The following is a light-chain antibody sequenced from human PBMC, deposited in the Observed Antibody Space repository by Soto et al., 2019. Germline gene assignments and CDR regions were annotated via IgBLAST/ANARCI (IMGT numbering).Light chain of an antibody. V-gene: IGLV4-69*01. CDR1: SGHSSYA. CDR2: LNSDGSH. CDR3: QTWGTGIHV. J-gene: IGLJ1*01. Sequence: QLVLTQSPSASASLVASVKLTCTLISGHSSYAIAWHQQQPEKGPRYLMKLNSDGSHSRGDGIPDRFSGSSSGAERYLTISSLQSEDEADYYCQTWGTGIHVFGTGTKVTVL.